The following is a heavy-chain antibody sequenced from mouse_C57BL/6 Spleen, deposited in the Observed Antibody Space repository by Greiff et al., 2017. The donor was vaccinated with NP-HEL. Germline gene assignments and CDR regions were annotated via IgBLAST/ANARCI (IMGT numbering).Heavy chain of an antibody. CDR1: GYAFSSYW. CDR3: ARSSPESFDY. CDR2: IYPGDGDT. J-gene: IGHJ2*01. D-gene: IGHD1-3*01. Sequence: QVQLKESGAELVKPGASVKISCKASGYAFSSYWMNWVKQRPGKGLEWIGQIYPGDGDTNYNGKFKGKATLTADKSSSTAYMQLSSLTSEDSAVYFCARSSPESFDYWGQGTTLTVSS. V-gene: IGHV1-80*01.